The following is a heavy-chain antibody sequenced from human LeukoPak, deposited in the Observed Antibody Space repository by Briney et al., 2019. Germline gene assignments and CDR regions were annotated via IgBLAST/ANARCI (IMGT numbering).Heavy chain of an antibody. J-gene: IGHJ4*02. CDR3: APDPNCGGDCSPFDY. CDR1: GFTFSSYG. V-gene: IGHV3-30*02. CDR2: IRYDGSNK. Sequence: GGSLRLSCAASGFTFSSYGMHWVRQAPGKGLEWVAFIRYDGSNKYYADSVKGRFTISRDNSKNTLYLQMNSLRAEDTAVYYCAPDPNCGGDCSPFDYWGQGTLVTLSS. D-gene: IGHD2-21*01.